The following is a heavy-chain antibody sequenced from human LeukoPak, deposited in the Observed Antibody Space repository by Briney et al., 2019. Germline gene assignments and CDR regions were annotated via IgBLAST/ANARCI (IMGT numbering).Heavy chain of an antibody. J-gene: IGHJ4*02. CDR2: ISLSSGAI. V-gene: IGHV3-48*01. CDR3: AGRGSGSYFDY. Sequence: SGGSLRLSCAASGFTFSSYSMTWVRQAPGKGLEWVSYISLSSGAIYYVDSVKGRFTISRDNSKNTLYLRMNSLRAEDTAVYYCAGRGSGSYFDYWGQGTLVTVSS. D-gene: IGHD3-10*01. CDR1: GFTFSSYS.